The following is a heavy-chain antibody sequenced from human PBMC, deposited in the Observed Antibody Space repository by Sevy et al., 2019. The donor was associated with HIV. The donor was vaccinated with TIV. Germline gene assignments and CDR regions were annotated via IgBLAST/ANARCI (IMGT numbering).Heavy chain of an antibody. V-gene: IGHV3-11*01. D-gene: IGHD6-19*01. CDR2: ISSSGSTI. CDR1: GFTFSDYY. Sequence: GGSLRLSCAASGFTFSDYYMSWIRQAPGKGLEWVPYISSSGSTIYYADSVKGRFTISSDNAKNSLYLQMNSLSAEGTTVYYCARAYSSGWYPPVGYWGQGTLVTVSS. J-gene: IGHJ4*02. CDR3: ARAYSSGWYPPVGY.